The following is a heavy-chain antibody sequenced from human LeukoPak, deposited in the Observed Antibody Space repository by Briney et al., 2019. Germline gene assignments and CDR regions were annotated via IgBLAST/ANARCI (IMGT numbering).Heavy chain of an antibody. CDR1: GFSFSTYW. D-gene: IGHD3-10*01. CDR3: ARRHHFGFLDS. J-gene: IGHJ4*02. Sequence: PGGSLRLSCAASGFSFSTYWMHWVRQAPGKGLEWVSRINTDARSTGYADSVKGRFTISRDNAKNSVYLQMNSLRAEDTAVYYCARRHHFGFLDSWGQGTLVTVSS. V-gene: IGHV3-74*01. CDR2: INTDARST.